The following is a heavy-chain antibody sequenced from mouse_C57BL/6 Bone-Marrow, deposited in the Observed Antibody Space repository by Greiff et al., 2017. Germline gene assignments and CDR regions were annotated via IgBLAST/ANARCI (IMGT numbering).Heavy chain of an antibody. V-gene: IGHV1-69*01. CDR3: AINYDYDWYFDV. J-gene: IGHJ1*03. CDR2: IDPSDSYT. Sequence: VQLQQPGAELVMPGASVKLSCKASGYTFTSYWMHWVKQRPGQGLEWIGEIDPSDSYTNYNQKFKGKSTLTVDKSSSTAYMQLSSLTSEDSAVYYCAINYDYDWYFDVWGTGTTVTVSS. D-gene: IGHD2-4*01. CDR1: GYTFTSYW.